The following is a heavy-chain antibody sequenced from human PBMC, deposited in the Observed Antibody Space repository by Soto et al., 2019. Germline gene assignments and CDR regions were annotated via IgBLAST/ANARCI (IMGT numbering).Heavy chain of an antibody. Sequence: QVQLVQSGAEVKKPGSSVKVSCKASGGTFSSYAISWVRQAPGQGLEWMGGIIPIFGTANYAQKFQGRVTITADESTSTAYMELSSLRSEDTAVYYWASPAGYYDSSGHPFDYWGQGTLVTVSS. V-gene: IGHV1-69*12. CDR1: GGTFSSYA. D-gene: IGHD3-22*01. CDR2: IIPIFGTA. CDR3: ASPAGYYDSSGHPFDY. J-gene: IGHJ4*02.